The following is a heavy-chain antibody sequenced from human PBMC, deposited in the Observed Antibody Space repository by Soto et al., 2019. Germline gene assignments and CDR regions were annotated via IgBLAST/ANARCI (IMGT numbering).Heavy chain of an antibody. CDR2: LYFSGNT. Sequence: KTSETLSLTCTVSGGSITSSSYFWGWIRQPPGKGLEWIGSLYFSGNTYYNASLKSRVTISVDTSKNQFSLKLSSVTAADTAVYYCARHADSWTGYYYYYYYGMDVWGRGTTVTVSS. CDR1: GGSITSSSYF. D-gene: IGHD3-9*01. J-gene: IGHJ6*02. V-gene: IGHV4-39*01. CDR3: ARHADSWTGYYYYYYYGMDV.